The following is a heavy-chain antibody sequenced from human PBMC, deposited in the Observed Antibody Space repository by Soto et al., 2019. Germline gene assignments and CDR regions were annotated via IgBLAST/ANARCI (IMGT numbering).Heavy chain of an antibody. J-gene: IGHJ4*02. D-gene: IGHD1-26*01. CDR3: AKDISEVGATPYYFDY. Sequence: PGGSLRLSCASYGFTFSIYAMIFVLRGPGKALEWVSAISGSGGSTYYADSVKGRFTISRDNSKNTLYLQMNSLRAEDTAVYYCAKDISEVGATPYYFDYWGQGTLVTVSS. V-gene: IGHV3-23*01. CDR2: ISGSGGST. CDR1: GFTFSIYA.